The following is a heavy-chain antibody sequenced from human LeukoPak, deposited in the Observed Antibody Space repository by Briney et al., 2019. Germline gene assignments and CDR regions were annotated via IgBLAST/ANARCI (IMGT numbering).Heavy chain of an antibody. D-gene: IGHD3-3*01. CDR1: GGFMSSYY. V-gene: IGHV4-59*01. Sequence: SETLSLTXTVSGGFMSSYYWTWIRLAPGKGLEWIGSIHYTGSTSYNPSLKSRVTISVDTSKNQFSVTLTWVTAADTAVYFCAREALGSGYLNYWGQGTLVTVSS. CDR2: IHYTGST. J-gene: IGHJ4*02. CDR3: AREALGSGYLNY.